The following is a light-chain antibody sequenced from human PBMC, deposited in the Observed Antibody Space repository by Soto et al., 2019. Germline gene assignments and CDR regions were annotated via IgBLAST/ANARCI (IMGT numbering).Light chain of an antibody. J-gene: IGKJ2*01. Sequence: EIVLTQSPATLSLSPGERPPFPSGPSQTFSTYLAWYQQKPGQAPRLLIYDASNRATGIPARFSGSGSGTDFTLTISSLEPEDFAVYYCQQRTNWPPYMYTFGQGTKLEIK. CDR2: DAS. CDR1: QTFSTY. V-gene: IGKV3-11*01. CDR3: QQRTNWPPYMYT.